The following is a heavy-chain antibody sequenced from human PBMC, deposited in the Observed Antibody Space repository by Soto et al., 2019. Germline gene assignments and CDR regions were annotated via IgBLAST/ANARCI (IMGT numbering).Heavy chain of an antibody. CDR2: IKSKTDGGTT. V-gene: IGHV3-15*01. Sequence: EVQLVESGGGLVKPGGSLRLSCAASGFTFSNAWMSWVRQAPGKGMEWVGRIKSKTDGGTTDFASPVKGRFTITRDDSKNSLYLHMNSLKTEDTAVYYCTTEDYFGSGRWGQGTQVTVSS. J-gene: IGHJ4*02. CDR1: GFTFSNAW. D-gene: IGHD3-10*01. CDR3: TTEDYFGSGR.